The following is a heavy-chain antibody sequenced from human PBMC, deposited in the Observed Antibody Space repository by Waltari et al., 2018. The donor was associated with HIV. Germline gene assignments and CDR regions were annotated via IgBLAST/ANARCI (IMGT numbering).Heavy chain of an antibody. CDR2: TYYSGST. CDR1: GASITSHY. CDR3: ARLATDIFASSGYSCDS. D-gene: IGHD3-22*01. Sequence: QVHLQAPCPALVTPSETLSLTCTVSGASITSHYRSWVRQPPGKGLAWTAYTYYSGSTNYNPLLKSRVNISVHTSTNQFSLKLTSVSAGAPAVYYGARLATDIFASSGYSCDSWGQGAVVTVPS. V-gene: IGHV4-59*08. J-gene: IGHJ4*02.